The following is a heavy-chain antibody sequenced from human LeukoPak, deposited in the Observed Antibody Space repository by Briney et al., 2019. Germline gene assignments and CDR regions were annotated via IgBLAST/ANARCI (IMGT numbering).Heavy chain of an antibody. Sequence: KPSETLSLTCTVSGGSISSSSYYWGWIRQPPGKGLEWIGSIYYSGSTHYNPSLKTRVTISVDTSKNQFSLKLSSVTAADTAVYYCARRGSYYYYYYMDVWGKGTTVTVSS. J-gene: IGHJ6*03. V-gene: IGHV4-39*07. D-gene: IGHD1-26*01. CDR3: ARRGSYYYYYYMDV. CDR1: GGSISSSSYY. CDR2: IYYSGST.